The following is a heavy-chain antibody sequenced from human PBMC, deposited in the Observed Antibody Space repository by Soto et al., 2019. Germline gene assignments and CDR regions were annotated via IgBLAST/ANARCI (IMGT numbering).Heavy chain of an antibody. Sequence: QVQLVESGGGVVQPGRSLRLSCAASGFTFSSYGMHWVRQAPGKGREWVAVISYDGSNKYYADSVKGRFTISRDNSKNTLYLQMNSLRAEDTAVYYCAKDIAWGIDPWGQGTLVTVSS. CDR3: AKDIAWGIDP. D-gene: IGHD3-16*01. J-gene: IGHJ5*02. CDR2: ISYDGSNK. V-gene: IGHV3-30*18. CDR1: GFTFSSYG.